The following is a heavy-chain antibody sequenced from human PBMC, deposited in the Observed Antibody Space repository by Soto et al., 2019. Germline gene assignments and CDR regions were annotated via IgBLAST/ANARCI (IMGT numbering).Heavy chain of an antibody. V-gene: IGHV1-58*01. J-gene: IGHJ6*02. Sequence: SVKVSCKASGFTFTSSAVQWVRQARGQRLEWIGWIVVGSGNTNYAQKFQERVTITRDMSTSTAYMELSSLRSEDTAVYYCAALPSPLYCSGGSCPYYYYYYGMDVWGQGTTVTVSS. CDR1: GFTFTSSA. CDR3: AALPSPLYCSGGSCPYYYYYYGMDV. D-gene: IGHD2-15*01. CDR2: IVVGSGNT.